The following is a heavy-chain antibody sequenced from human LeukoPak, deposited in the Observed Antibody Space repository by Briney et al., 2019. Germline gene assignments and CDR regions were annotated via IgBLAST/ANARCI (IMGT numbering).Heavy chain of an antibody. D-gene: IGHD1-26*01. Sequence: SETLSLTCAVSGGSISSNNWWSWIRQPPGKGLEWIGYIFYSGSTNYNPSLKSRVTISVDTSKNQFSLKLSSVTAADTAVYYCARGEWDLLFDYWGQGTLVTVSS. V-gene: IGHV4-61*01. CDR3: ARGEWDLLFDY. CDR1: GGSISSNNW. J-gene: IGHJ4*02. CDR2: IFYSGST.